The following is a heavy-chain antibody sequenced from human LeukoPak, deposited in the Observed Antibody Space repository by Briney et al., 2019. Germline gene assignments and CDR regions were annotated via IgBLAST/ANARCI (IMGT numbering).Heavy chain of an antibody. CDR3: AREVGLIAALASRWFDP. CDR2: IYTSGST. V-gene: IGHV4-61*02. D-gene: IGHD6-13*01. Sequence: SETLSLTCTVSGGSISSGSYYWSWIRQPAGKGLEWIGRIYTSGSTNYNPSLKSRVTISVDTSKNQFSLKLSSVTAADTAVYYCAREVGLIAALASRWFDPWGQGTLVTVSS. J-gene: IGHJ5*02. CDR1: GGSISSGSYY.